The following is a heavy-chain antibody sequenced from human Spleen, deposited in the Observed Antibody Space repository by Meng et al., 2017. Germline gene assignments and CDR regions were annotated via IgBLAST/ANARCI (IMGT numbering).Heavy chain of an antibody. V-gene: IGHV1-18*03. CDR2: ISAYNGNT. J-gene: IGHJ4*02. D-gene: IGHD3-10*01. CDR3: AAGYHSGTYLEY. Sequence: ASVKVSCKASGYTFTSYGISWVRQAPGQGLEWMGWISAYNGNTNYAQRFQGRVTMTTDTSTSTAYMELRSLRSDDMAVYYCAAGYHSGTYLEYWGQGTLVTVSS. CDR1: GYTFTSYG.